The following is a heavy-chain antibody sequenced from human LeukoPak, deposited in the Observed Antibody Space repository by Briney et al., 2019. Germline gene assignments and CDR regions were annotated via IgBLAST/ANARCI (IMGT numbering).Heavy chain of an antibody. CDR3: ARVSGGQLAPGV. D-gene: IGHD6-6*01. CDR2: INPNSGGT. J-gene: IGHJ4*02. CDR1: GYTFTGYY. V-gene: IGHV1-2*02. Sequence: ASVKVSCKASGYTFTGYYMHWVRQAPGQGLEWMGWINPNSGGTSYAQKFQGRATMTRDTSISTAYMELSRLRSDDTAVYYCARVSGGQLAPGVWGQGTLVTVSS.